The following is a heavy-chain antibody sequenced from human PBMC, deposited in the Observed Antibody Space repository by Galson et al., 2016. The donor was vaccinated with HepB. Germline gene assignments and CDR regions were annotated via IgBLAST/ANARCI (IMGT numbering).Heavy chain of an antibody. Sequence: SLRLSCAASGFTFSSYAMHWVRQAPGKGLEWVAVIWYDGTEEYYGDSVKGRFTISRDNSKNTLHLQMNSLRPEDTAVYYCARQSGELSSNWFDPWGQGTLVTVSS. CDR1: GFTFSSYA. CDR2: IWYDGTEE. CDR3: ARQSGELSSNWFDP. V-gene: IGHV3-33*01. J-gene: IGHJ5*02. D-gene: IGHD3-16*02.